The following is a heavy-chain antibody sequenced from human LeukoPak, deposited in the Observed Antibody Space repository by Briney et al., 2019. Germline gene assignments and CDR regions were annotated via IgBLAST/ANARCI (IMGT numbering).Heavy chain of an antibody. Sequence: SETLSLTCIVSADAITSHFYWGWIRQSPGEGGKGLEWIASVYHSGAEYVNPSLKSRVTISVDTSKNQFSLKLSSVTAADTAVYYCASGGGWLQFGYWGQGTLVTVSS. V-gene: IGHV4-38-2*02. D-gene: IGHD5-24*01. J-gene: IGHJ4*02. CDR1: ADAITSHFY. CDR2: VYHSGAE. CDR3: ASGGGWLQFGY.